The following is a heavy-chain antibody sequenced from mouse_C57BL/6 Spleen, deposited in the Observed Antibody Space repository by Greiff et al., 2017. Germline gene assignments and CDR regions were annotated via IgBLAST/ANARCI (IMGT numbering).Heavy chain of an antibody. V-gene: IGHV6-3*01. CDR3: TGLDGWFAY. J-gene: IGHJ3*01. CDR2: IRLKSDNYAT. CDR1: GFTISNYW. Sequence: EVKLVESGGGLVQPGGSMKLSCVASGFTISNYWMNWVRQSPEKGLEWVAQIRLKSDNYATHYAESVKGRFTISRDDSKSSVYLQMNNLRAEDTGIYYCTGLDGWFAYWGQGTLVTVSA.